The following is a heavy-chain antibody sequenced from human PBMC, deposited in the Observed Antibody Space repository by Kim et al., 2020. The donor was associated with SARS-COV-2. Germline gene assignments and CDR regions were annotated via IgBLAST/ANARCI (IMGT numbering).Heavy chain of an antibody. CDR2: S. CDR3: ARKVVAGAFDY. J-gene: IGHJ4*02. V-gene: IGHV6-1*01. Sequence: SDCAVSVKGRITINADTSKNQFSMQLNSVTPEDTAVYYCARKVVAGAFDYWGQGTLVTVDS. D-gene: IGHD6-19*01.